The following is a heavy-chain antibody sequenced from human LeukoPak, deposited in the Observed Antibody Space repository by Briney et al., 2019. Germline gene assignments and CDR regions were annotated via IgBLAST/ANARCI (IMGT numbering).Heavy chain of an antibody. CDR1: GFTFSSYG. V-gene: IGHV3-33*01. J-gene: IGHJ3*02. Sequence: PGRSLRLSCAASGFTFSSYGMHWVRQAPGKGLEWVAVIWYDGSNKYYADSVKGRFTISRDNSKNTLYLQMNSLRAEDTAVYYCARAMGDYDAFDIWGQGTMVTVSS. CDR3: ARAMGDYDAFDI. CDR2: IWYDGSNK. D-gene: IGHD2-21*01.